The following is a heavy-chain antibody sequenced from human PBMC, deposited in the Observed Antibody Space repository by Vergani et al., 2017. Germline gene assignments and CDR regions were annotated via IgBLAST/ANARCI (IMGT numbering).Heavy chain of an antibody. CDR3: ARGSSFSVDY. V-gene: IGHV1-69*09. D-gene: IGHD6-6*01. J-gene: IGHJ4*02. CDR2: IIPILGIA. Sequence: QVQLVQSGAEVKKPGASVKVSCKASGYTFTSNYMNWVRQAPGQGLEWRGRIIPILGIANYAQKFKGRVTITEDKSTGTAYLELSSLRSEDTAVYYCARGSSFSVDYWGQGTLVTVSS. CDR1: GYTFTSNY.